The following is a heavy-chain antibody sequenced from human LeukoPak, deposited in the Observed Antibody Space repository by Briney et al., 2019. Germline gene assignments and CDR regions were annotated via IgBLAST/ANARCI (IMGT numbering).Heavy chain of an antibody. Sequence: PGGSLRLSCAASGFTFSSYAMSWVRQAPGKGLEWVSAISGSGGSTYYADSVKGRFTISRDNSKNTLYLQMNSLRAEDTAVYYCARGLFGVVISPYYFDYWGQGTLVTASS. D-gene: IGHD3-3*01. CDR1: GFTFSSYA. V-gene: IGHV3-23*01. CDR3: ARGLFGVVISPYYFDY. CDR2: ISGSGGST. J-gene: IGHJ4*02.